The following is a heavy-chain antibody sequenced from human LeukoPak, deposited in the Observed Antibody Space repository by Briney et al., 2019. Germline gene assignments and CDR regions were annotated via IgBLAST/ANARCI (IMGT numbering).Heavy chain of an antibody. V-gene: IGHV1-18*01. CDR2: ISAYSGNT. CDR3: ARDRVGPWGPFDY. D-gene: IGHD7-27*01. J-gene: IGHJ4*02. CDR1: GGTFSSFP. Sequence: GASVKVSCKASGGTFSSFPIGWVRQAPGQGLEWMGWISAYSGNTNYAQKLQGRVTMTTDTSTSTAYMELRSLRSDDTAVYYCARDRVGPWGPFDYWGQGTLVTVSS.